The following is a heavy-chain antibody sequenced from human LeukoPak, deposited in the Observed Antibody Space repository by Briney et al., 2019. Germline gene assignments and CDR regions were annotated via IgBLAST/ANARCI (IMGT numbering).Heavy chain of an antibody. Sequence: GRSLRLSCAASGFTFSSYGMNWVRQAPGKGLEWVSCISSSSSYIYYADSVKGRFTISRENAKNSLYLQMNSLRAEDTALYFCARELLTYSNHKLGHYMDVWGKGTTVTVSS. J-gene: IGHJ6*03. CDR2: ISSSSSYI. D-gene: IGHD4-11*01. CDR3: ARELLTYSNHKLGHYMDV. V-gene: IGHV3-21*01. CDR1: GFTFSSYG.